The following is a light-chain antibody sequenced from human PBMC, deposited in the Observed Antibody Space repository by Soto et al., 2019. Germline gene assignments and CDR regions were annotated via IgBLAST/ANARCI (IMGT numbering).Light chain of an antibody. Sequence: EIVLTHSPGTLSLSPGDRATLSCRASQSVSSSYLAWYQQKPGQAPRLLIYGASSRATGIPDRFSGSGSGTDFTLTISRLEPEDFAVYYCQQYGNSPYTLGQGTKLEIK. CDR3: QQYGNSPYT. J-gene: IGKJ2*01. CDR1: QSVSSSY. V-gene: IGKV3-20*01. CDR2: GAS.